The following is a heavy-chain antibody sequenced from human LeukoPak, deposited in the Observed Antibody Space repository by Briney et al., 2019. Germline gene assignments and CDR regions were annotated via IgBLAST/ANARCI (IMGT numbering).Heavy chain of an antibody. V-gene: IGHV3-7*03. Sequence: GPLRLSCEASGFIFTDYWMTWARQAPGKGLEWVANTNKDGSEKWYVDSVKGRFTISRDNAKNSLYLQMNSLKAGDTALYYCVRDGNDGLNDWEYWGQGALVTVSS. J-gene: IGHJ1*01. D-gene: IGHD1-1*01. CDR2: TNKDGSEK. CDR3: VRDGNDGLNDWEY. CDR1: GFIFTDYW.